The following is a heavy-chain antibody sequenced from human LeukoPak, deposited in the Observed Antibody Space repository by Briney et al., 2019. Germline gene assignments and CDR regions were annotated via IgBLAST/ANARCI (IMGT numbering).Heavy chain of an antibody. D-gene: IGHD1-26*01. J-gene: IGHJ1*01. V-gene: IGHV3-21*01. CDR1: GFTFSSYG. CDR2: ISGSSYYI. CDR3: AREGGLIVGATGDAEYFQH. Sequence: GGSLRLSCAASGFTFSSYGMHWVRQAPGKGLEWVSSISGSSYYIYYADSVKGRFTISRDNAKNSLYLQMNSLRAEDTAVYYCAREGGLIVGATGDAEYFQHWGQGTLVTVSS.